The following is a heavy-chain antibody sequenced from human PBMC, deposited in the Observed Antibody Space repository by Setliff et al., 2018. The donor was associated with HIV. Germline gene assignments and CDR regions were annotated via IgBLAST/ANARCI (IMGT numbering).Heavy chain of an antibody. J-gene: IGHJ3*02. CDR3: ARDQDTAMVHDAFDI. Sequence: GGSLRLSCAASGFTLSNYAMHWVRQAPGKGLEWVAVISYDGSNKYSADSVKGRFTISRDNSKNTLYLQMNSLRAEDTAVYYCARDQDTAMVHDAFDIWGQGTMVTVSS. CDR1: GFTLSNYA. V-gene: IGHV3-30*04. D-gene: IGHD5-18*01. CDR2: ISYDGSNK.